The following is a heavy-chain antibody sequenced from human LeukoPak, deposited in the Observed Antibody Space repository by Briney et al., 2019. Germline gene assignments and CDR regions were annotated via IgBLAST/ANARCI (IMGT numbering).Heavy chain of an antibody. V-gene: IGHV3-9*01. CDR1: GFTFDDYA. J-gene: IGHJ4*02. D-gene: IGHD5-18*01. Sequence: PGGSLRLSCAASGFTFDDYAMHWVRQAPGKGLEWVSGISWNSGTIDYADSVRGRFTISRDNAKNSLYLQMNSLRAEDTALYYCARTRYSYGYCDYWGQGTLVTVSS. CDR2: ISWNSGTI. CDR3: ARTRYSYGYCDY.